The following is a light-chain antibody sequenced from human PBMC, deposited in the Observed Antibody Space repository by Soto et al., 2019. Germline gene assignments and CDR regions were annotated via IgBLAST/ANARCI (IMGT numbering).Light chain of an antibody. CDR1: QSVRSW. V-gene: IGKV1-5*01. CDR2: DAS. J-gene: IGKJ1*01. CDR3: QQYDSYSPT. Sequence: DILMTQSPSTLSASVGDRVTITCRASQSVRSWLAWYQQKPGVAPKVLIYDASRLQSGVPLRFSGGGSGTEFTLTISSLRPDDFATYYCQQYDSYSPTFGQGTKVDIK.